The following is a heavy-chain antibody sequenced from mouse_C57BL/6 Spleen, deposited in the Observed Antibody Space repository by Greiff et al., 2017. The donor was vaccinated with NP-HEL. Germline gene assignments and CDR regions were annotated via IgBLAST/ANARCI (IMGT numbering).Heavy chain of an antibody. CDR2: INYDGSST. CDR3: ARERDGYYFMDY. D-gene: IGHD2-3*01. CDR1: GFTFSDYY. Sequence: EVQVVESEGGLVQPGSSMKLSCTASGFTFSDYYMAWVRQVPEKGLEWVANINYDGSSTYYLDSLKSRFIISRDNAKNILYLQMSSLKSEDTATYYCARERDGYYFMDYWGQGTSVTVSS. J-gene: IGHJ4*01. V-gene: IGHV5-16*01.